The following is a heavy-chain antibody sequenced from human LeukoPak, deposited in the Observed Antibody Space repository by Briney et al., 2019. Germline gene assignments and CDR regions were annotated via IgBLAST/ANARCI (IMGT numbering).Heavy chain of an antibody. CDR1: GFTFSNYW. D-gene: IGHD3-3*01. J-gene: IGHJ4*02. V-gene: IGHV3-74*01. Sequence: GGSLRLSCAASGFTFSNYWMHWIRQVPGKGLVWVSHIKYDGSATNYADSVKGRFTISRDNAKNALYWQMNSLRAEDTAVYYCVSGSLQSGYNFDYWGQGALVTVS. CDR2: IKYDGSAT. CDR3: VSGSLQSGYNFDY.